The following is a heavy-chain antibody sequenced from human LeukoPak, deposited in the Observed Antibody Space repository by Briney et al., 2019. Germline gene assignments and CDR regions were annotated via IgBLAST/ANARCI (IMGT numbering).Heavy chain of an antibody. V-gene: IGHV3-21*06. D-gene: IGHD3-9*01. CDR1: GLTFSSYT. CDR3: ARDTYDILTGYYKWAFDI. Sequence: GGSLRLSCAASGLTFSSYTMNWVRQAPGKGLEWVSSISSSSSYIYYADSVKGRFTISRDNAKNSLYLQMNSLRAEVTAVYYCARDTYDILTGYYKWAFDIWGQGTMVTVSS. CDR2: ISSSSSYI. J-gene: IGHJ3*02.